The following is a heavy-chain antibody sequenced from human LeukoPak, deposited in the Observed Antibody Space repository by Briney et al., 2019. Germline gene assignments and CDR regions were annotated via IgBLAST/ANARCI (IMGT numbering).Heavy chain of an antibody. CDR2: IYYSGST. J-gene: IGHJ4*02. V-gene: IGHV4-59*08. D-gene: IGHD6-13*01. CDR1: GGSISSYY. Sequence: SETLSLTCTVSGGSISSYYWSWIRQPPGKGLEWIGYIYYSGSTNYNPSLKSRVTISVDTSKNQFSLKLSSVTDADTAVYYCASFVAATGHFNYWGQGTLVTVSS. CDR3: ASFVAATGHFNY.